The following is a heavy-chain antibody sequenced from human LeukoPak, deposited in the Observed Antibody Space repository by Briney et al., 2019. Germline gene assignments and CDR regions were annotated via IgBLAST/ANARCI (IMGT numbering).Heavy chain of an antibody. D-gene: IGHD6-13*01. J-gene: IGHJ4*02. CDR3: ARGENWQQLVHF. Sequence: GGSLRLSCAASGFTFSSYAMSWVRQAPGKGLEWVSIIYSGGSTYYAGSVKGRFTISRDNSKNTLYLQMNSLRAEDTAVYYCARGENWQQLVHFWGQGTLVTVSS. CDR2: IYSGGST. CDR1: GFTFSSYA. V-gene: IGHV3-53*01.